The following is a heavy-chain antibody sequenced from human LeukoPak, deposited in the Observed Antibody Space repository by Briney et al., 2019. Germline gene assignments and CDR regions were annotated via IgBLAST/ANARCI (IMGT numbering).Heavy chain of an antibody. Sequence: PSETLSLTCTVSGGSISSSSYYWGWIRQPPGKGLEWIGSIYYSGSTYYNPSLKSRVTISVDTSKNQFSLKLSSVTAADTAVYYCARHWEGHIRSGGYYSYWGQGTLVTVSS. CDR2: IYYSGST. D-gene: IGHD3-3*01. V-gene: IGHV4-39*01. CDR3: ARHWEGHIRSGGYYSY. J-gene: IGHJ4*02. CDR1: GGSISSSSYY.